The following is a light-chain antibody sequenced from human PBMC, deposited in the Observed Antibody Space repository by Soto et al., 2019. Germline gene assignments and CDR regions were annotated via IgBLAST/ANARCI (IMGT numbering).Light chain of an antibody. J-gene: IGKJ4*01. Sequence: RMTQSPSSLSASPGDRVTITCRASQDISSYLAWYQQKPGKAPNLLIYVASTLQSGVPSRFSGSGSGTDFTLTISRLQSEDFATYYCQQYYEFPLTFGGGTKV. CDR2: VAS. CDR1: QDISSY. V-gene: IGKV1-8*01. CDR3: QQYYEFPLT.